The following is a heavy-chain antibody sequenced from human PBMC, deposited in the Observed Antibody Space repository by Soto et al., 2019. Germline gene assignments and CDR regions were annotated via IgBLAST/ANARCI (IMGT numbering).Heavy chain of an antibody. CDR3: VSDHKWAFDS. V-gene: IGHV3-48*02. CDR1: GFAFGSYS. Sequence: DVQLVESGGGLVQPGGSLRLSCTASGFAFGSYSMNWVRQAPGKGLEWISYISSPSTISYADSVKGRFTISRDNAENSLYLQMNSLRDEDTAVCYCVSDHKWAFDSWGQGTLVTVSS. D-gene: IGHD1-26*01. J-gene: IGHJ4*02. CDR2: ISSPSTI.